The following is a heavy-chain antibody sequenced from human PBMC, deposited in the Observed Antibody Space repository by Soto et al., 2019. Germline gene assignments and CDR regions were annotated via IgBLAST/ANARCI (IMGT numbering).Heavy chain of an antibody. CDR2: IYPGDSDT. CDR3: ARQDYYGSGSYIAAFDI. Sequence: GGSLRLSCKGSGYSFTSYWIGWVRQMPGKGLEWMGIIYPGDSDTRYSPSFQGQVTISADKSISTAYLQWSSLKASDTAMYYCARQDYYGSGSYIAAFDIWGQGTMVTVSS. D-gene: IGHD3-10*01. J-gene: IGHJ3*02. CDR1: GYSFTSYW. V-gene: IGHV5-51*01.